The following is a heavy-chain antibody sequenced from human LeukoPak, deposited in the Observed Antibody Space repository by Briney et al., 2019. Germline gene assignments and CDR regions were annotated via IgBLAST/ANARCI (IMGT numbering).Heavy chain of an antibody. D-gene: IGHD6-19*01. CDR2: IYPGDSDT. CDR1: GYSFTNYW. J-gene: IGHJ2*01. Sequence: ESLKISCKGSGYSFTNYWIAWVRQMSGKGLEWMGIIYPGDSDTRYSPSFQGQVTISADKSISTAYLQWSSLKASDTAMYYCARASQWLVLRYFDLWGRGTLVTVFS. V-gene: IGHV5-51*01. CDR3: ARASQWLVLRYFDL.